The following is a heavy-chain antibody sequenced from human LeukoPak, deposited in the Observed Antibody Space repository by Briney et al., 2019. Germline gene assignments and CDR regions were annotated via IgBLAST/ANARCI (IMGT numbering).Heavy chain of an antibody. Sequence: GGSLRLSCAASGLTFSSYWMSWVRQAPGKGLEWVANIKQDGSEKYYVDSVKSRFTISRDNAKSSLFLQMNSLRAENTAVYYCATSRSFDYWGQGTLVTVSS. CDR1: GLTFSSYW. CDR2: IKQDGSEK. V-gene: IGHV3-7*03. J-gene: IGHJ4*02. CDR3: ATSRSFDY.